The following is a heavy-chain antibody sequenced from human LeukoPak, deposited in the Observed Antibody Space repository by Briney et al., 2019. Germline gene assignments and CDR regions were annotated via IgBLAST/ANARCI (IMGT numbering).Heavy chain of an antibody. CDR1: GFTFSSYW. CDR2: VNSDASVT. CDR3: AKDSSGLFDY. D-gene: IGHD3-22*01. Sequence: GGSLRLSCAASGFTFSSYWMHWVRQAPGKGLMWVSRVNSDASVTSYADSVKGRFTISRDNAKNSLYLQMNSLRAEDTALYYCAKDSSGLFDYWGQGTLVTVSS. V-gene: IGHV3-74*01. J-gene: IGHJ4*02.